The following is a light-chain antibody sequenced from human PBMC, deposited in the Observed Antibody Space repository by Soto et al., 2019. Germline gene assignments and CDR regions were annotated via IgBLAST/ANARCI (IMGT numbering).Light chain of an antibody. V-gene: IGKV3D-15*01. CDR1: QSVSSN. Sequence: EIVMTQSPATLSVSPGERATLSCRASQSVSSNLAWYEQKLGQAARLLIYGASTRATGIPARFSGSGSGAEFILTISSLQSEDFAVYYCQQYHNWPPHTFGQGTRLEIK. CDR3: QQYHNWPPHT. J-gene: IGKJ5*01. CDR2: GAS.